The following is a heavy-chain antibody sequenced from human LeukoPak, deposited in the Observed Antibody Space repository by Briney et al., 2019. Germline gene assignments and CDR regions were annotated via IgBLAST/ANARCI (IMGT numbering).Heavy chain of an antibody. D-gene: IGHD2-15*01. Sequence: PGGSLRLSCAASGFTFSSYEMNWVRQAPGKGLEWVSFISSTDDYIYYADSVKGRFTISRDNAKNSLYLQMNSLRAEDTAVYYCARDAGYCGGGTCHWELDSWGQGTLVPVSS. CDR2: ISSTDDYI. CDR1: GFTFSSYE. V-gene: IGHV3-21*01. CDR3: ARDAGYCGGGTCHWELDS. J-gene: IGHJ4*02.